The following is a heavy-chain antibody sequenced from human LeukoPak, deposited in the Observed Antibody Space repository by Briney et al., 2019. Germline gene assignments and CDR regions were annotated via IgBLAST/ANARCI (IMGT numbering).Heavy chain of an antibody. J-gene: IGHJ4*02. D-gene: IGHD5-18*01. V-gene: IGHV5-51*01. CDR3: ASPQKGFRGYSYGLDY. CDR2: IYPGDSDT. Sequence: GESLKISCKGSGYSFTSYWIGWVRQMPGKGLEWMGIIYPGDSDTRYSPSFQGQVTISADKSISTAYLQWSSLKASDTAMYYCASPQKGFRGYSYGLDYWGQGTLVTVSS. CDR1: GYSFTSYW.